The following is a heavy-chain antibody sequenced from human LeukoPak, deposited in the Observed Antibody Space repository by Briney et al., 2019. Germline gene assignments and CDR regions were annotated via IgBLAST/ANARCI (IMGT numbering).Heavy chain of an antibody. CDR3: ARASRFDYGSGSFWFDP. D-gene: IGHD3-10*01. Sequence: GGSLRLSCAASGFTFSSYSVNWVRQAPGKGLEWVSSISSSSSYIYYADSVKGRFTISRDNAKNSLYLQMNSLRAEDTAVYYCARASRFDYGSGSFWFDPWGQGTLVTVSS. CDR1: GFTFSSYS. CDR2: ISSSSSYI. V-gene: IGHV3-21*01. J-gene: IGHJ5*02.